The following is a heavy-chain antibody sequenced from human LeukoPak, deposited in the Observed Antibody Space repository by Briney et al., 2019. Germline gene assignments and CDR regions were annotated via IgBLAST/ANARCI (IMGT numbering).Heavy chain of an antibody. CDR2: ISAYNGNT. Sequence: ASVKVSCKASGYTFTSYGISWVRQAPGQGLEWMGWISAYNGNTNYAQKLQGRVTMTTDASTSTAYMELRSLRSDDTAVYYCAREGGHDYGDYGYYYGMDVWGQGTTVTVSS. CDR3: AREGGHDYGDYGYYYGMDV. D-gene: IGHD4-17*01. CDR1: GYTFTSYG. J-gene: IGHJ6*02. V-gene: IGHV1-18*01.